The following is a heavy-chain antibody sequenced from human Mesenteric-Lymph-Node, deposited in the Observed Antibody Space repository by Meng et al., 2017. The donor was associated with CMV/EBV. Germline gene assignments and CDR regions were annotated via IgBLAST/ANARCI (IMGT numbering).Heavy chain of an antibody. CDR2: ISMGRSHI. CDR1: GFIFSSYS. J-gene: IGHJ3*01. V-gene: IGHV3-21*01. D-gene: IGHD2-2*02. CDR3: ARLYTTTFGHAFDF. Sequence: ESLKISCAASGFIFSSYSMNWVRQAPGKGLEWVSSISMGRSHIYYVDSVKGRFTVSRDNAKNSLYLQMNSLRAEDTAVYYCARLYTTTFGHAFDFWGQGTMVTVSS.